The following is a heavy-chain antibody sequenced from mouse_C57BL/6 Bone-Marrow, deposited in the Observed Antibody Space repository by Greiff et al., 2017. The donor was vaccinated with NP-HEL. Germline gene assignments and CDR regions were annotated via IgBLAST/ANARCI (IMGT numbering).Heavy chain of an antibody. CDR1: GFSFNTYA. J-gene: IGHJ3*01. V-gene: IGHV10-1*01. D-gene: IGHD1-1*01. CDR3: VRNYGFAY. Sequence: EVQLQQSGGGLVQPKGSLKLSCAASGFSFNTYAMNWVRQAPGKGLEWVARIRSKSNNYATYYADSVKDRFTISRDDSESMLYLQMNNLKTEDTAMYYCVRNYGFAYWGQGTLVTVSA. CDR2: IRSKSNNYAT.